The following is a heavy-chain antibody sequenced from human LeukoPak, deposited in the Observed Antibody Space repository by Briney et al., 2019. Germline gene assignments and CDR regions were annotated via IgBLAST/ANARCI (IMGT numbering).Heavy chain of an antibody. CDR2: ISAYNGNT. V-gene: IGHV1-18*04. D-gene: IGHD6-13*01. CDR1: GYTFTGYY. Sequence: ASVKVSCKASGYTFTGYYMHWVRQAPGQGLEWMGWISAYNGNTNYAQKLQGRVTMTTDTSTSTAYMELRSLRSDDTAVYYCARDLDSSSSWFDPWGQGTLVTVSS. CDR3: ARDLDSSSSWFDP. J-gene: IGHJ5*02.